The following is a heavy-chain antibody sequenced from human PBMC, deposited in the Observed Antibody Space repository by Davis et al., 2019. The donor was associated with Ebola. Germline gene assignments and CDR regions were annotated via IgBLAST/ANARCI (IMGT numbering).Heavy chain of an antibody. CDR2: IRQDGDEK. J-gene: IGHJ4*02. CDR3: AKDPLPSTENYYFDY. V-gene: IGHV3-7*01. Sequence: GGSLRLSCAASGFIFGNYYMSWVRQAPGKGPEWVAIIRQDGDEKYYVDSVKGRFTISRDNSKNTLYLQMNSLRAEDTAVYYCAKDPLPSTENYYFDYWGQGTLVTVSS. D-gene: IGHD1-14*01. CDR1: GFIFGNYY.